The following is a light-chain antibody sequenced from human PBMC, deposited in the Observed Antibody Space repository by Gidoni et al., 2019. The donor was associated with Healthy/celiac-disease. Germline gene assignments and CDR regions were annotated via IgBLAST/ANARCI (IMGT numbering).Light chain of an antibody. J-gene: IGLJ3*02. CDR1: SSDVGGYNY. CDR2: EVS. CDR3: SSYTSSSTEV. V-gene: IGLV2-14*01. Sequence: QSALTQPASVSGSPGQSLPISCTGTSSDVGGYNYVSWYQQHPGKAPKLMIYEVSNRPSGVPDRFSGSKSGNTASLTISGLQAEDEADYYCSSYTSSSTEVFGGGTKLTVL.